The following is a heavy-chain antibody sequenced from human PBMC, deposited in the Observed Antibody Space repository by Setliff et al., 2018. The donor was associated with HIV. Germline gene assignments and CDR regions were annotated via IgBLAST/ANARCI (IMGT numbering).Heavy chain of an antibody. CDR2: IYFSGST. V-gene: IGHV4-39*01. CDR1: GVSISSSSYF. Sequence: KASETLSLTCAVSGVSISSSSYFWGWIRRPPGTGLDWIGSIYFSGSTYYNPSLESRVTISMDTSKNQFSLKLTSVTAADTAVYYCARGAVLRYFDWLSLFDYWGQGTQVTVSS. J-gene: IGHJ4*02. D-gene: IGHD3-9*01. CDR3: ARGAVLRYFDWLSLFDY.